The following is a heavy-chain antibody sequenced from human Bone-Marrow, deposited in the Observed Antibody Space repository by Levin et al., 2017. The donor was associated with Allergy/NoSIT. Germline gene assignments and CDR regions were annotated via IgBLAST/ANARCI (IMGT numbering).Heavy chain of an antibody. CDR1: GGSFSGYY. Sequence: SCAVYGGSFSGYYWSWIRQPPGKGLEWIGEINHSGSTNYNPSLKSRVTISVDTSKNQFSLKLSSVTAADTAVYYCARRGITGTTGAFDIWGQGTMVTVSS. D-gene: IGHD1-14*01. CDR3: ARRGITGTTGAFDI. CDR2: INHSGST. J-gene: IGHJ3*02. V-gene: IGHV4-34*01.